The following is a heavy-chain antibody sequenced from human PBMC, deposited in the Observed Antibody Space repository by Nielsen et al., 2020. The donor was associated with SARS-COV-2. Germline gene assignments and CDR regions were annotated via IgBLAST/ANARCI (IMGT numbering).Heavy chain of an antibody. CDR3: ARDVNLTGYYSY. CDR2: INPSGGST. J-gene: IGHJ4*02. CDR1: GYTFTSYY. V-gene: IGHV1-46*01. Sequence: ASVKVSCKASGYTFTSYYMHWERQAPGQGLEWMGVINPSGGSTSYAQKFQGRVTMTRDTSTSTVYMELSSLRSEDTAVYYCARDVNLTGYYSYWGQGTLVTVSS. D-gene: IGHD3-9*01.